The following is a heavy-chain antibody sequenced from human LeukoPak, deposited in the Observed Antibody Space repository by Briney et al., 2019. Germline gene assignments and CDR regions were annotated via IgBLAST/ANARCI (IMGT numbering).Heavy chain of an antibody. CDR3: AKADSGSYYRSASDI. CDR1: GFTFDDYA. D-gene: IGHD1-26*01. V-gene: IGHV3-9*01. Sequence: GGSPRLSCAASGFTFDDYAMHWVRQAPGKGLEWVSGISWNSGSIGYADSVKGRFTISRDNAKNSLYLQMNSLRAEDTALYYCAKADSGSYYRSASDIWGQGTMVTVSS. CDR2: ISWNSGSI. J-gene: IGHJ3*02.